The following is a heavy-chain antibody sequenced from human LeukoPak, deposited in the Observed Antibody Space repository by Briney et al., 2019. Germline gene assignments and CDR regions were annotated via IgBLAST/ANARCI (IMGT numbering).Heavy chain of an antibody. V-gene: IGHV3-21*04. CDR1: GFTFNTYT. CDR2: ISSGTSYI. D-gene: IGHD3-10*02. J-gene: IGHJ4*02. Sequence: GGSLRLSCAASGFTFNTYTMNWVRQAPGKGLEWVSSISSGTSYIYYADSVKGRFTISRDNSKNTLYLQMNSLRAEDTAVYYCAVGITMIGYWGQGTLVTVSS. CDR3: AVGITMIGY.